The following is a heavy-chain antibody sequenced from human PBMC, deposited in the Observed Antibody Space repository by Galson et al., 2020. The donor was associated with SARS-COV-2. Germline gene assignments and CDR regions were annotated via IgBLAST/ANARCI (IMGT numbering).Heavy chain of an antibody. CDR3: AKEEGSYAYYYYGMGV. J-gene: IGHJ6*02. V-gene: IGHV3-30*18. D-gene: IGHD3-10*01. CDR2: ISYDGSNK. CDR1: GFTFSSYG. Sequence: GESLKISCAASGFTFSSYGMHWVRQAPGKGLEWVALISYDGSNKYYGDSVKGRITISRDNSKNSRYLQVNSLRAEDTAVYYCAKEEGSYAYYYYGMGVWGLGTTVTVSS.